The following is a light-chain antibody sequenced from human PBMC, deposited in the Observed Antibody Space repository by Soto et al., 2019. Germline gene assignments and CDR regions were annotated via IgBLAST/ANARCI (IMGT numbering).Light chain of an antibody. J-gene: IGKJ2*01. Sequence: ETVMTQSPATLSVSPGERVTLSCRASQSVSSSLAWYQQKPGQAPRLLIYGASSRASGITARFSGSGSGTEFTLTISTLQSEDFAVYYCQQHYSWRYTFGQGTKLEIK. CDR2: GAS. V-gene: IGKV3-15*01. CDR3: QQHYSWRYT. CDR1: QSVSSS.